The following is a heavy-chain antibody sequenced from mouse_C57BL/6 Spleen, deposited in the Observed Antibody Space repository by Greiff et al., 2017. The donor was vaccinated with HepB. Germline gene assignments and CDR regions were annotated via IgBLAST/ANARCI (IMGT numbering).Heavy chain of an antibody. CDR3: ARIHYGSSLYYLDY. D-gene: IGHD1-1*01. CDR1: GYTFTSYW. Sequence: VQLQQSGAELVKPGASVKMSCKASGYTFTSYWITWVKQRPGQGLEWIGDIYPGSGSTNYNEKFKSKATLTVDTSSSTAYMQLSSLTSEDSAVYYCARIHYGSSLYYLDYWGQGTTLTVSS. J-gene: IGHJ2*01. CDR2: IYPGSGST. V-gene: IGHV1-55*01.